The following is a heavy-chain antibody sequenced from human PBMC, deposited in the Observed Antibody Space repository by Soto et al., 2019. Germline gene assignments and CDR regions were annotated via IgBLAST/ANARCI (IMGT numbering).Heavy chain of an antibody. D-gene: IGHD6-6*01. CDR3: ARGVFRTSIAARIWFDP. CDR2: INHSGST. V-gene: IGHV4-34*01. Sequence: SATLSLTCAVYGGSFSGYYWSWIRQPPGKGLEWIGEINHSGSTNYNPSLKSRVTISVDTSKNQFSLKLSSVTAADTAVYYCARGVFRTSIAARIWFDPWGQGTLVTVSS. CDR1: GGSFSGYY. J-gene: IGHJ5*02.